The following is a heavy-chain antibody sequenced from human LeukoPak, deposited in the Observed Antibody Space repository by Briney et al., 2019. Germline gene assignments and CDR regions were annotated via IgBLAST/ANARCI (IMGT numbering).Heavy chain of an antibody. D-gene: IGHD3-10*01. CDR3: ASITMVRGVILGDFDAFDI. Sequence: PSETLSLTCTVSGGSISSSSYYWGWIRQPPGKGLEWIGSIYYSGSTYYNPSLKSRVTISVDTSKNQFSLKLSSVTAADTAVYYCASITMVRGVILGDFDAFDIWGQGTMVTVSS. J-gene: IGHJ3*02. V-gene: IGHV4-39*01. CDR1: GGSISSSSYY. CDR2: IYYSGST.